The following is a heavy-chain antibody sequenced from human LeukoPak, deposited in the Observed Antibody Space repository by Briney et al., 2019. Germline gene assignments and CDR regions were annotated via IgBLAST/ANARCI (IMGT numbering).Heavy chain of an antibody. CDR2: IYYSGST. V-gene: IGHV4-59*12. J-gene: IGHJ4*02. CDR3: ARGRMVRGVITKRFFDY. Sequence: SETLSLTCTVSGGSISSYYWSWIRQPPGKGLEWIGYIYYSGSTNYNPSLKSRVTISVDTSKNQFSLKLSSVTAADTAVYYCARGRMVRGVITKRFFDYWGQGTLVTVSS. CDR1: GGSISSYY. D-gene: IGHD3-10*01.